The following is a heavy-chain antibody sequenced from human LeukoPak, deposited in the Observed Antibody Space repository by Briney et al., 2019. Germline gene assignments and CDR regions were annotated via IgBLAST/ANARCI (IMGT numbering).Heavy chain of an antibody. V-gene: IGHV4-39*07. CDR1: GASISSTSYY. CDR2: IYYSGST. CDR3: ARARYSGFFYY. Sequence: SETLSLTCTVSGASISSTSYYWAWIRQPPGKGLEWIGNIYYSGSTYYNPSLKSRVTISVDTSKNQFSLKLSSVTAADTAVYYCARARYSGFFYYWGQGTLVTVSS. D-gene: IGHD5-12*01. J-gene: IGHJ4*02.